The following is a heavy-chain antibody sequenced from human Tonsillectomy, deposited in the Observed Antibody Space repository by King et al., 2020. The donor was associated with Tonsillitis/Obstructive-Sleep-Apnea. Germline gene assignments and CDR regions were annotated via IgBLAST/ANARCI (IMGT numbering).Heavy chain of an antibody. CDR1: GFTFSSFA. CDR2: ISYDGSNK. Sequence: VQLVESGGGVVQPGRSLRLSCAASGFTFSSFAMHWVRQAPGKGLEWVACISYDGSNKYYAASVKGRFTISRDNSKNTLYLQMNSLITEDTAVYYCVRDSNYQFCNGYLYYFDYWGQGMLVTVSS. CDR3: VRDSNYQFCNGYLYYFDY. J-gene: IGHJ4*02. D-gene: IGHD3-3*01. V-gene: IGHV3-30*04.